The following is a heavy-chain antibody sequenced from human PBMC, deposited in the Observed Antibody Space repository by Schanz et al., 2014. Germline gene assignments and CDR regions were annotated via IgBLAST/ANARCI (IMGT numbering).Heavy chain of an antibody. CDR3: AKEWSPSF. D-gene: IGHD1-26*01. J-gene: IGHJ4*02. Sequence: VQLVESGGGLVQPGESLRLSCAVSGFSFSSYSMSWVRQAPGKGLVWVTYIRYDGINKYYADSVKGRFTVSRDNAKSTLFLQMDSLRPEDTAIYYCAKEWSPSFWGQGTLVTVSS. CDR1: GFSFSSYS. CDR2: IRYDGINK. V-gene: IGHV3-30*02.